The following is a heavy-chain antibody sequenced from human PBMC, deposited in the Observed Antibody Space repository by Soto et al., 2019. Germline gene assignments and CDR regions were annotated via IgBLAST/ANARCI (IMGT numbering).Heavy chain of an antibody. CDR2: IVPNVGTV. D-gene: IGHD3-3*01. V-gene: IGHV1-69*06. J-gene: IGHJ4*02. CDR3: ARRDTSGFLRYFDN. CDR1: GGTLSSFINYP. Sequence: ASVKVSCKASGGTLSSFINYPINWVRQAPGQGLEWMGGIVPNVGTVNYAQKFQGRVTITADKSTGTAYMEVSSLRSEDTALYYCARRDTSGFLRYFDNWGQGTLVTVSS.